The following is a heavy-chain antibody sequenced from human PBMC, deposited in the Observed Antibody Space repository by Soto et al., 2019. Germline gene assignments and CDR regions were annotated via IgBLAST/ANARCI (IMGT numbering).Heavy chain of an antibody. CDR2: IVPNVGTV. D-gene: IGHD3-3*01. V-gene: IGHV1-69*06. J-gene: IGHJ4*02. CDR3: ARRDTSGFLRYFDN. CDR1: GGTLSSFINYP. Sequence: ASVKVSCKASGGTLSSFINYPINWVRQAPGQGLEWMGGIVPNVGTVNYAQKFQGRVTITADKSTGTAYMEVSSLRSEDTALYYCARRDTSGFLRYFDNWGQGTLVTVSS.